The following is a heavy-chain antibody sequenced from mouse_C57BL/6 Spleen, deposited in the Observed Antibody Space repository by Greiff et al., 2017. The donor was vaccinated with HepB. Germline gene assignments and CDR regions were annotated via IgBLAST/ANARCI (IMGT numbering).Heavy chain of an antibody. CDR1: GFNIKNTY. CDR3: ARSGSTMVRDWYFDV. CDR2: IDPANGNT. D-gene: IGHD2-1*01. Sequence: VQLKQSVAELVRPGASVKLSCTASGFNIKNTYMHWVKQRPEQGLEWIGRIDPANGNTKYAPKFQGKATITADTSSNTAYLQLSSLTSEDTAIYYCARSGSTMVRDWYFDVWGTGTTVTVSS. J-gene: IGHJ1*03. V-gene: IGHV14-3*01.